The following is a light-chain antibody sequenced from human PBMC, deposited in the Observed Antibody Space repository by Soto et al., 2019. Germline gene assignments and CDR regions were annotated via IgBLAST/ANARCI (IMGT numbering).Light chain of an antibody. CDR1: QSVSSNY. J-gene: IGKJ2*02. CDR3: QQYGGSPPST. CDR2: DAS. V-gene: IGKV3-20*01. Sequence: EKVLTQSPGTLSLSPGETTTLSCRASQSVSSNYLAWYQQKPGQAPRLLIYDASNRATGIPDRFRGSGSGTEFTLTISRVEPEDFAVYYCQQYGGSPPSTFGQGTKLEIK.